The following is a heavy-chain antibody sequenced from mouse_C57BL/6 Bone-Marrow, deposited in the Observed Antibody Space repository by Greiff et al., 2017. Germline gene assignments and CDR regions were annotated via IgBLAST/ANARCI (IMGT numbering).Heavy chain of an antibody. Sequence: QVQLKQPGAELVMPGASVKLSCKASGYTFTSYWMHWVKQRPGQGLEWIGEIDPSDSYTNYNQKFQGKSTLTVDKSSSTAYMQLSSLTSEDSAVYYCARDFFDYWGQGTTLTVSS. CDR1: GYTFTSYW. V-gene: IGHV1-69*01. J-gene: IGHJ2*01. CDR3: ARDFFDY. CDR2: IDPSDSYT.